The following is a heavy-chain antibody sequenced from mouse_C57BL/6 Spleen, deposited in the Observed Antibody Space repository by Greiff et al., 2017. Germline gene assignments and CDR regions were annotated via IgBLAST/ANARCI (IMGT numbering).Heavy chain of an antibody. J-gene: IGHJ3*01. CDR1: GYTFTSYW. CDR3: AGFGDFAY. Sequence: QVQLQQPGAELVRPGSSVKLSCKASGYTFTSYWMDWVKQRPGQGLEWIGNIYPSDSETHYNKKFENKATLTVDKSSSTAYMQLSSLTSEDAAVYYCAGFGDFAYWGQGTLGTVSA. CDR2: IYPSDSET. V-gene: IGHV1-61*01.